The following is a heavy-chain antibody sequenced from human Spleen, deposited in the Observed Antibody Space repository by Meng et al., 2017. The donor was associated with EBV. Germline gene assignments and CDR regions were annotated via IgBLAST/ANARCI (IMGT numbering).Heavy chain of an antibody. CDR3: ATWWGKGYY. V-gene: IGHV4-34*01. CDR2: INHSGNT. Sequence: QVESQQGGAGLLKPSGTLSLTCDVYGGPFDGYSWTWIRQPPGKGLEWIGEINHSGNTNYNPSLKSRVTISVDTSKRQFSLKLTSMTAADTAVYYCATWWGKGYYWGQETLVTVSS. J-gene: IGHJ4*02. CDR1: GGPFDGYS. D-gene: IGHD2-8*02.